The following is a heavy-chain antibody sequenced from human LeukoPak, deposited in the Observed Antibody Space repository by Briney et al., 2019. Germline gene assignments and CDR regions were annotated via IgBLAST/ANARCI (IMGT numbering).Heavy chain of an antibody. J-gene: IGHJ6*02. CDR2: ISAYNGNT. CDR3: AKGDTGYCSSTSCYDYYYYGMDV. CDR1: GYTFTSYG. V-gene: IGHV1-18*01. Sequence: VKVSCKASGYTFTSYGISWVRQAPGQGLEWMGWISAYNGNTNYAQKLQGRVTMTTDTSTSTAYMELRSLRSDDTAVYYCAKGDTGYCSSTSCYDYYYYGMDVWGQGTTVTVSS. D-gene: IGHD2-2*01.